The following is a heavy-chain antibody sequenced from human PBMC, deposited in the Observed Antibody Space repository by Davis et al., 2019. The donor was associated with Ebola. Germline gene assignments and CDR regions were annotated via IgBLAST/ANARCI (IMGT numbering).Heavy chain of an antibody. CDR3: AGSGYSSGWYGFDL. Sequence: ASVKVSCKASGYTFTGYYMHWVRQAPGQGLEWMGWINPNSGGTNYAQKFQGRVTITRDTSASTAYMELSSLRSEDTAVYYCAGSGYSSGWYGFDLWGRGTLVTVSS. CDR2: INPNSGGT. D-gene: IGHD6-19*01. V-gene: IGHV1-2*02. CDR1: GYTFTGYY. J-gene: IGHJ2*01.